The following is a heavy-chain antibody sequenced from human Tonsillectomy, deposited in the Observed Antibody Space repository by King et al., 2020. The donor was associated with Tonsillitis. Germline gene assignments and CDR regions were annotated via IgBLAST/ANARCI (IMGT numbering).Heavy chain of an antibody. D-gene: IGHD6-13*01. J-gene: IGHJ4*02. CDR3: ARDPPVYSSSWPDY. CDR1: NYSISTNYY. CDR2: IYHSGST. Sequence: QLQLQESGPGLVKPSETLSLTCTVSNYSISTNYYWGWIRQPPGKGLEWIGSIYHSGSTYYNPSLKSRVTILIDTSKNQFSLKVRSVTAADTAVYYCARDPPVYSSSWPDYWGQGTLVTVSS. V-gene: IGHV4-38-2*02.